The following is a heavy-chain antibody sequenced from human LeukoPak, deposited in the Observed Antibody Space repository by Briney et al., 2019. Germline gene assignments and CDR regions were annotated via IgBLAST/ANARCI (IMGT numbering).Heavy chain of an antibody. V-gene: IGHV3-33*01. CDR2: IWYDGSNK. J-gene: IGHJ4*02. CDR1: GFTFSSYG. Sequence: GGSLRLSCAASGFTFSSYGMHWVRQAPGKGLEWVAVIWYDGSNKYYADSVKGRFTISRDNSKNTLYLQMNSLRDEDTAVYYCARDSPYGDYPFDYWGQGTLVTVSS. D-gene: IGHD4-17*01. CDR3: ARDSPYGDYPFDY.